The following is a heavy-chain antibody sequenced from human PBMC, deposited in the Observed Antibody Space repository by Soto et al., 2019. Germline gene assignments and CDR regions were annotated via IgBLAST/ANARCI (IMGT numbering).Heavy chain of an antibody. CDR3: ARNPIYGDYLGWFDP. CDR2: VHYSGNT. D-gene: IGHD4-17*01. V-gene: IGHV4-31*03. Sequence: QVQLQESGPGLVKPSQTLSLTCTVSGGSFSSGGSFWSWIRQLPGKGLEYIGYVHYSGNTYYNPSLRSRVTISVVTSQNQFSLKLTSVTAADTAVYYCARNPIYGDYLGWFDPWGQGTLVTVSS. J-gene: IGHJ5*02. CDR1: GGSFSSGGSF.